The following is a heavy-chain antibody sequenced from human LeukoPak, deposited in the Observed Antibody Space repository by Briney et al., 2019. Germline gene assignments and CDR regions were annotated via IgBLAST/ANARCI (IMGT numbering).Heavy chain of an antibody. CDR1: GFTVSRNY. Sequence: GGSLRLSCAASGFTVSRNYMSWVRQAPGKGLEGVSAISGSGGSTYYADSVKGRFTISRDNSKNTLYLQMNSLRAEDTAVYYCASATLRCSGGSCYEMDVWGKGTTVTVSS. D-gene: IGHD2-15*01. V-gene: IGHV3-23*01. CDR2: ISGSGGST. J-gene: IGHJ6*04. CDR3: ASATLRCSGGSCYEMDV.